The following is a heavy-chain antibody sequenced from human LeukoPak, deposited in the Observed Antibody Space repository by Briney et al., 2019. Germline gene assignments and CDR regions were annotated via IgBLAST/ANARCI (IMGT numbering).Heavy chain of an antibody. J-gene: IGHJ4*02. CDR2: IYNGGKT. Sequence: SQTLSLTCTVSGGSISRYYWSWIRQPPGKGLEWIGYIYNGGKTNYSPSLKSRVTISVDTSKNQFSLKVSSVTAADTAVYYCARDVPFEYWGQGALVSVSS. V-gene: IGHV4-59*01. CDR1: GGSISRYY. CDR3: ARDVPFEY.